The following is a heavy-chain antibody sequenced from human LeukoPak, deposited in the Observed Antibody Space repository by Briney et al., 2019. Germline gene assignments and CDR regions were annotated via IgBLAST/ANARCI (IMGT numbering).Heavy chain of an antibody. Sequence: GGSLRLSCAASGFIFSSYSMKWVRQAPGKGLEWVSYISSSSTTIYYADSVKGRFTISRDNAKNSLYLQMNSLRAEDTAVYYCAREYSGYDFDYWGQGTLVTVSS. CDR2: ISSSSTTI. V-gene: IGHV3-48*01. CDR1: GFIFSSYS. CDR3: AREYSGYDFDY. D-gene: IGHD5-12*01. J-gene: IGHJ4*02.